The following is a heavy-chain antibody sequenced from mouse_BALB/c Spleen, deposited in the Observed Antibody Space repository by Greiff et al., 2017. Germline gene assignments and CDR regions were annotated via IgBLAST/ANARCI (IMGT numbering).Heavy chain of an antibody. J-gene: IGHJ2*01. CDR1: GYTFTSYW. CDR2: IYPGDGDT. CDR3: TRSRYGNYDD. Sequence: QVQLKESGAELARPGASVKLSCKASGYTFTSYWMQWVKQRPGQGLEWIGAIYPGDGDTRYTQKFKGKATLTADKSSSTAYMQLSSLTSEDSAVYYCTRSRYGNYDDWGQGTTLTDSS. D-gene: IGHD2-10*02. V-gene: IGHV1-87*01.